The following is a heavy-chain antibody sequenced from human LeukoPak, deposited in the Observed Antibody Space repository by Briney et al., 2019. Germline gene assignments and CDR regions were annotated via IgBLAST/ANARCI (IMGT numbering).Heavy chain of an antibody. D-gene: IGHD4/OR15-4a*01. J-gene: IGHJ4*02. CDR3: ARRAGAYSHPYDY. V-gene: IGHV3-53*01. CDR1: GFTVSSNS. Sequence: GGSLRLSCTVSGFTVSSNSMSWVRQAPGKGLEWVSFIYSDNTHYSDSVQGRFTISRDNSKNTLYLQMNSLRAEDTAVYYCARRAGAYSHPYDYWGQGTLVTVSS. CDR2: IYSDNT.